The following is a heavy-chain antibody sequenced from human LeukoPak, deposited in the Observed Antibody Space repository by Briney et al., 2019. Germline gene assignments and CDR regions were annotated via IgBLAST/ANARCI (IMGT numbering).Heavy chain of an antibody. J-gene: IGHJ3*02. V-gene: IGHV1-69*04. D-gene: IGHD5-12*01. CDR3: ARDPLRDGYMAAFDI. Sequence: SVKVSCKASGGTFSSYAISWVRQAPGQGLEWMGRIIPILGIANYAQKFQGRVTITADKSTSTAYMQLSSLRSEDTAVYYCARDPLRDGYMAAFDIWGQGTMVTVSS. CDR2: IIPILGIA. CDR1: GGTFSSYA.